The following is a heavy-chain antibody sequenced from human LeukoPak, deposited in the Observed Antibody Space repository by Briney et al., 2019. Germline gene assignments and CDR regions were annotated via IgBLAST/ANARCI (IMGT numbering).Heavy chain of an antibody. CDR2: ISSSSSTI. CDR3: ARRGMGRLRLGELSLYYTDAFDI. D-gene: IGHD3-16*02. V-gene: IGHV3-48*01. Sequence: GGSLRLSCAASGFTFSSYSMNWVRQAPGKGLEWVSYISSSSSTIYYADSVKGRFTISRDNAKNSLYLQMNSLRAEDTAVYYCARRGMGRLRLGELSLYYTDAFDIWGQGTMVTVSS. J-gene: IGHJ3*02. CDR1: GFTFSSYS.